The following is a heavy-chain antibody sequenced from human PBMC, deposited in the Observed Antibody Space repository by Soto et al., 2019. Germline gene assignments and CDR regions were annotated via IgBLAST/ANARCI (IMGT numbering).Heavy chain of an antibody. CDR3: ARGVVYRDVGLAYGMDV. J-gene: IGHJ6*02. Sequence: SLTCAVYGESFSNHYWTWIRQSPGKGLEWVGEINYSGSTRYNWSLGSRVTISVDTSKNQFSLMVTSVTAEDTAVYYCARGVVYRDVGLAYGMDVWGQGTTVTVSS. CDR1: GESFSNHY. D-gene: IGHD3-22*01. V-gene: IGHV4-34*01. CDR2: INYSGST.